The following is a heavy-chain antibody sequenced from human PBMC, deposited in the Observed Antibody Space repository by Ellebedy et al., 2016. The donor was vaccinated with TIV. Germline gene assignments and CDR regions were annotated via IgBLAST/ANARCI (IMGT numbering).Heavy chain of an antibody. J-gene: IGHJ4*02. CDR2: IQSKSDGGAT. Sequence: GGSLRLXCAASGFTGFGFTNAWMTWVRQAPGKGLEWVGLIQSKSDGGATYYAAPVEGRFTISRDDSKNTVYLQMTSLETGDTAVYFCTNGGGYLDYWGQGTLVTVSS. CDR1: GFTGFGFTNAW. V-gene: IGHV3-15*06. CDR3: TNGGGYLDY. D-gene: IGHD3-22*01.